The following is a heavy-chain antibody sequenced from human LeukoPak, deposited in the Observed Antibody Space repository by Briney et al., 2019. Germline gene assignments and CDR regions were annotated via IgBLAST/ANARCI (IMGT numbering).Heavy chain of an antibody. CDR2: IIPIFGTA. D-gene: IGHD5-18*01. J-gene: IGHJ4*02. CDR1: RCTFSSYA. V-gene: IGHV1-69*05. Sequence: SVKVSCKASRCTFSSYAISWVRQAPGKGLEWMGGIIPIFGTANYAQKFQGRVTITTDESTSTAYMELSSLRSEDTAVYYCARVGDTAMGPLDYWGQGTLVTVSS. CDR3: ARVGDTAMGPLDY.